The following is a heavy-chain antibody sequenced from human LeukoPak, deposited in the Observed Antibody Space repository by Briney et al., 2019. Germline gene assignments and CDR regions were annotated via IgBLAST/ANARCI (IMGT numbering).Heavy chain of an antibody. CDR3: ARDLHCSGGSCYFLGFDY. V-gene: IGHV4-31*03. CDR2: IYYGGST. D-gene: IGHD2-15*01. J-gene: IGHJ4*02. CDR1: GGSISSGGYY. Sequence: PSETLSLTCTVSGGSISSGGYYWSWIRQHPGKGLEWIGYIYYGGSTYYNPSLKSRVTISVDTSKNQFSLKLSSVTAADTAVYYCARDLHCSGGSCYFLGFDYWGQGTLVTVSS.